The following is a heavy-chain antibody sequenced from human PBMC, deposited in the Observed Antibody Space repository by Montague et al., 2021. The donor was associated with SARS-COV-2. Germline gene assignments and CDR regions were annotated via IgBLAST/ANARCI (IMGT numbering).Heavy chain of an antibody. D-gene: IGHD2-15*01. CDR3: ARGHVSSCGRFWWEYWFDP. V-gene: IGHV4-59*01. J-gene: IGHJ5*02. CDR2: FYYRGST. CDR1: GESLTVYY. Sequence: SETLSLTCTVSGESLTVYYWTWIRQPPGKGLEWIGDFYYRGSTNYNPSLKSRVTISVDTSKNQFSLKLTSVTAADTAAYYCARGHVSSCGRFWWEYWFDPWGQGTMVTVSS.